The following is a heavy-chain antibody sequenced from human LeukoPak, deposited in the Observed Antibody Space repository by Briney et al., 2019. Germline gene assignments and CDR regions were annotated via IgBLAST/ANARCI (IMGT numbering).Heavy chain of an antibody. V-gene: IGHV3-53*01. CDR3: ARAPNGWYFDY. D-gene: IGHD6-19*01. Sequence: GGSLRLSCAASGFTVSSDYMGWVRRAPGKGLEWVSAIYNDGNTYYADSVKGRFTIFGDNSKNTLYLQMNSLRVEDTAVYYCARAPNGWYFDYWGQGSLVTVSS. CDR2: IYNDGNT. CDR1: GFTVSSDY. J-gene: IGHJ4*02.